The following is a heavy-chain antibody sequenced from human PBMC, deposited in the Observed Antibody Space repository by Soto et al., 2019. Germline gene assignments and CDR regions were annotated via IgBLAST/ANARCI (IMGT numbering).Heavy chain of an antibody. CDR2: FDSEDGET. D-gene: IGHD2-21*01. J-gene: IGHJ4*02. Sequence: ASVKVSCKVSGYTLTELSMHWVRQAPGKGLEWMGGFDSEDGETIYAQKFQGRVTMTEDTSTDTAYMELSSLRSEDTAVYYCATVFMWSHIFDYWGQGTLVTVSS. CDR1: GYTLTELS. CDR3: ATVFMWSHIFDY. V-gene: IGHV1-24*01.